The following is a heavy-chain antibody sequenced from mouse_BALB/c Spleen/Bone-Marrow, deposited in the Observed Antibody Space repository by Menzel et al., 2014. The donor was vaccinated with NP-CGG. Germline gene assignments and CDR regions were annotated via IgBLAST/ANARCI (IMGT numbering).Heavy chain of an antibody. CDR3: ARDDYYAMDY. J-gene: IGHJ4*01. V-gene: IGHV7-3*02. CDR2: IRNKANGYTT. Sequence: EVKVVESGGGLVQPGGSLRLSCATSGFTFTDYYMSWVRQPPGKALEWLGFIRNKANGYTTEYSASVKGRFTISRDNSQSTLYLQMNTLRAEDSATYYCARDDYYAMDYWGQGTSVTVSS. CDR1: GFTFTDYY.